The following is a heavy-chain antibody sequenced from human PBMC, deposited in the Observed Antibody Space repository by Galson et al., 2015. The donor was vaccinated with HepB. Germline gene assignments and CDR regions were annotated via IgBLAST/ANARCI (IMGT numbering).Heavy chain of an antibody. CDR3: AKPGGRYGSPKVNFDY. CDR2: ISYDGSNK. CDR1: GFTFSSYG. Sequence: SLRLSCAASGFTFSSYGMHWVRQAPGKGLEWVAVISYDGSNKYYADSVKGRFTISRDNSKNTLYLQMNSLRAEDTAVYYCAKPGGRYGSPKVNFDYWGQGTLVTVSS. D-gene: IGHD3-10*01. J-gene: IGHJ4*02. V-gene: IGHV3-30*18.